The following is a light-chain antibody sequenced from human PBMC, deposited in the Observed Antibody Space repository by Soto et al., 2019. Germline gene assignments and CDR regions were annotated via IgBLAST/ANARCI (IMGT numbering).Light chain of an antibody. V-gene: IGKV3-20*01. Sequence: EIVLTQSPGTLSLSPGEGITLSCRASQTVSKNYLAWYQQKPGQAPRLLIYAASTRATGIPDRFSGSGSGTDFTLTISRLEPEDFAVYYCQQYNNWPFTFGGGTKVDIK. CDR1: QTVSKNY. CDR2: AAS. CDR3: QQYNNWPFT. J-gene: IGKJ4*01.